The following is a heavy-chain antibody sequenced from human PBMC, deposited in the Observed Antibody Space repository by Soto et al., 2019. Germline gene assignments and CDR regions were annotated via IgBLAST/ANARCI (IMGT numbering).Heavy chain of an antibody. CDR3: ATANTYYY. J-gene: IGHJ4*02. CDR2: ISSGSSYI. D-gene: IGHD2-21*01. Sequence: EVQLVESGGGLVKPGGSLRLSCAASGFTFSTYSMNWVRQAPGKGLEWVSSISSGSSYIYYADSLKGRFTISRDNAKNSLYLQMNSLRAEHTAIYYCATANTYYYWGQGTLVTVSS. CDR1: GFTFSTYS. V-gene: IGHV3-21*01.